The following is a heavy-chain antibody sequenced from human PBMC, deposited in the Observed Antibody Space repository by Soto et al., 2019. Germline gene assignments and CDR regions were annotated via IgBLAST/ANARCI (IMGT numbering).Heavy chain of an antibody. CDR3: ARGYCTNGVCYLMSDYYYYGMDV. J-gene: IGHJ6*02. CDR2: IIPIFGTA. V-gene: IGHV1-69*13. D-gene: IGHD2-8*01. CDR1: GGTFSSYA. Sequence: SVKVSCKASGGTFSSYAISWVRQAPGQGLEWMGGIIPIFGTANYAQKFQGRVTITADESTSTAYMELSSLRSEDTAVYYCARGYCTNGVCYLMSDYYYYGMDVWGQGTTVTVSS.